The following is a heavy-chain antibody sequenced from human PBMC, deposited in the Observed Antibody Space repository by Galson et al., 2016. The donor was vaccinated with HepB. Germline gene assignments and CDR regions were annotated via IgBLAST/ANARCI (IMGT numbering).Heavy chain of an antibody. V-gene: IGHV1-46*01. CDR1: GYTFTNYY. CDR3: ARSGIVITKGYDY. Sequence: SVKVSCKASGYTFTNYYMHWVRQAPGQGLEWMGIINPSGGTTSYAQKSQGRVTMTRDTSTSTVYMELSGLRSEDTAMYYCARSGIVITKGYDYWGQGTLVTVSS. D-gene: IGHD3-10*01. J-gene: IGHJ4*02. CDR2: INPSGGTT.